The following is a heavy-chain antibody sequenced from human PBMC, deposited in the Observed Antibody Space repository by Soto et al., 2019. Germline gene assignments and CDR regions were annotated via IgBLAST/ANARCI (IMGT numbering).Heavy chain of an antibody. J-gene: IGHJ4*02. V-gene: IGHV4-34*01. D-gene: IGHD1-26*01. CDR2: INHSGST. CDR1: GGSFSGYY. Sequence: SETLSLTCAVYGGSFSGYYWSWIRQPPGKGLEWIGEINHSGSTNYNPSLKSRVTISVDTSKNQFSLKLSSVTAADTAVYYCASVGDGYKVDYWGQGTLVTVSS. CDR3: ASVGDGYKVDY.